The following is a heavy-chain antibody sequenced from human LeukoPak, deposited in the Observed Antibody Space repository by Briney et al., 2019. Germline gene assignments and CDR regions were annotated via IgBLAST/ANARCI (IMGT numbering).Heavy chain of an antibody. V-gene: IGHV1-18*01. J-gene: IGHJ6*02. CDR2: ISAYNGNT. D-gene: IGHD3-10*01. Sequence: GASLKVSCKASVYTFSSYGISWVRQAPGQGLEWMGWISAYNGNTNFAQEFQGRVTMTTDTSTSTASMELRSLRSDDTAVYYCARDYMVDVWGQGTTVTVSS. CDR3: ARDYMVDV. CDR1: VYTFSSYG.